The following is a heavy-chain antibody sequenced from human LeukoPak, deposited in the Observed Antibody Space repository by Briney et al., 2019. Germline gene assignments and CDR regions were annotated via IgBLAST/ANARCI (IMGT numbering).Heavy chain of an antibody. CDR2: IYYSGST. V-gene: IGHV4-39*01. CDR3: ARLRIAVAVYYFDY. Sequence: SETLSLTCTVSGGSISSSYYWGWIRQPPGKGLEWIGSIYYSGSTYYNPSLKSRVTISVDTSKNQFSLKLSSVTAADTAVYYCARLRIAVAVYYFDYWGQGTLVTVSS. D-gene: IGHD6-19*01. CDR1: GGSISSSYY. J-gene: IGHJ4*02.